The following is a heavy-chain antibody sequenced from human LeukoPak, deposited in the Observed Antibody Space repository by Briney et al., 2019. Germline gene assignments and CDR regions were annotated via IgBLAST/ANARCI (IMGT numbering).Heavy chain of an antibody. CDR1: GFTFSSYA. J-gene: IGHJ4*02. CDR2: ISGNGGST. D-gene: IGHD4-23*01. V-gene: IGHV3-23*01. Sequence: GGSLRLSCAASGFTFSSYAMSWVRQAPGKGLEWVSVISGNGGSTYYADSVKGRFTISRDNSKNTLYLQMNSLRAEDTAVYYCAKDFGTVVTHSALDYWGQGTLVTVSS. CDR3: AKDFGTVVTHSALDY.